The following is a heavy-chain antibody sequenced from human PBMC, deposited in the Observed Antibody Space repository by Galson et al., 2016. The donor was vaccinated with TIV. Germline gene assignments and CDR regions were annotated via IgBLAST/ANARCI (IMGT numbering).Heavy chain of an antibody. D-gene: IGHD2-21*01. Sequence: SLRLSCAASTFNIKDNYMTWVRQAPGKGLEWVSIISSGGTTSYADSVKGRFTIGRDESKNTLYLEMNNLRLEDTAVYFCARDRRHCGNECFLYYFYGMDVWGRGTTATVSS. J-gene: IGHJ6*02. CDR3: ARDRRHCGNECFLYYFYGMDV. V-gene: IGHV3-66*02. CDR1: TFNIKDNY. CDR2: ISSGGTT.